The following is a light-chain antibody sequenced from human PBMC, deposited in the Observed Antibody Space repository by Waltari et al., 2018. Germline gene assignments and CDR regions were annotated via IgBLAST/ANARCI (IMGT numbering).Light chain of an antibody. Sequence: LTQPHSVSESPGKTVTISCTRSSGSIASNYVQWYQQRPGSSPPTVIYEDNQRPSGVPDRFSGSIDSSSNSASLTISGLKTEDEADYYCQSYDSSNFWVFGGGTKLTVL. CDR2: EDN. J-gene: IGLJ3*02. V-gene: IGLV6-57*01. CDR3: QSYDSSNFWV. CDR1: SGSIASNY.